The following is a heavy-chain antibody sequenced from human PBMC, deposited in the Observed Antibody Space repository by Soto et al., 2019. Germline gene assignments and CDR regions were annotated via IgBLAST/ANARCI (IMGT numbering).Heavy chain of an antibody. D-gene: IGHD3-22*01. Sequence: DWYREPPGRGLEWIGTIYHSGDTYYNPSLKSRVTISGDTSKNQFSLQLTSVAAADTAVYYCARDRSQDYDTSGFFASWGQRTLVPGSS. CDR2: IYHSGDT. V-gene: IGHV4-38-2*02. J-gene: IGHJ4*02. CDR3: ARDRSQDYDTSGFFAS.